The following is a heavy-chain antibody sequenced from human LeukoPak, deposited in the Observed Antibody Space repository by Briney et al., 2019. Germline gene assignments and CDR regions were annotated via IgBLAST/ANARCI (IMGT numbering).Heavy chain of an antibody. J-gene: IGHJ4*02. Sequence: GGSLRLSCAASGFTFSSYGMHWVHQAPGKGLEWVAVISYDGSNKYYADSVKGRFTISRDNSKNTLYLQMNSLRAEDTAVYYCAKVYPPSVVRGVTSLDYWGQGTLVTVSS. CDR1: GFTFSSYG. V-gene: IGHV3-30*18. CDR2: ISYDGSNK. CDR3: AKVYPPSVVRGVTSLDY. D-gene: IGHD3-10*01.